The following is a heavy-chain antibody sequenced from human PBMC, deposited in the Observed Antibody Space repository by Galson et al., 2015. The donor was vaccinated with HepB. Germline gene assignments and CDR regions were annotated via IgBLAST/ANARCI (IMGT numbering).Heavy chain of an antibody. CDR1: GFSFISHS. J-gene: IGHJ6*02. D-gene: IGHD6-25*01. Sequence: SLRLSCAPSGFSFISHSMNWVRHSPGKGLEWLAYISPGGTKYYADSARGRFTISRDNAKKSMYLHMSSLRVEDTGIYYGARNPASYDYYNMDVWGQGTTVTVSS. V-gene: IGHV3-48*01. CDR3: ARNPASYDYYNMDV. CDR2: ISPGGTK.